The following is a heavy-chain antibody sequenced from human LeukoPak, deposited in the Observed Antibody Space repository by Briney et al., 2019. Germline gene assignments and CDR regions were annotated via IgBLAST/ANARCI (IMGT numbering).Heavy chain of an antibody. Sequence: GGSLRLSCAASGFTFSSYGMHWVRQAPGKGLEWVAVIWYDGSNKYYADPVKGRFAISRDNSKNTLYLQMNSLRAEDTAVYYCARVTYYYDSSGYYSGGWFDPWGQGTLVTVSS. J-gene: IGHJ5*02. CDR2: IWYDGSNK. CDR3: ARVTYYYDSSGYYSGGWFDP. V-gene: IGHV3-33*01. D-gene: IGHD3-22*01. CDR1: GFTFSSYG.